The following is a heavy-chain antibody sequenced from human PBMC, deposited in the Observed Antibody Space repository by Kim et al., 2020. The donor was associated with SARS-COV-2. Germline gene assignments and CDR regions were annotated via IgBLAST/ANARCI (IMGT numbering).Heavy chain of an antibody. J-gene: IGHJ5*02. CDR3: ARDRSRVQLWFPGNNRFDP. V-gene: IGHV3-74*01. D-gene: IGHD5-18*01. CDR1: GFTFSSYW. CDR2: INSDGSST. Sequence: GGSLRLSCAASGFTFSSYWMHWVRQAPGKWLVWVSRINSDGSSTSYADSVKGRFTISRDNAKNTLYLQMNSLRAEDTAVYYCARDRSRVQLWFPGNNRFDPWGQGTLVTVSS.